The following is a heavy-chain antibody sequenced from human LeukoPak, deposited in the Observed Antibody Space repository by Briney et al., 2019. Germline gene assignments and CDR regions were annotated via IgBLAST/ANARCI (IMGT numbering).Heavy chain of an antibody. J-gene: IGHJ4*02. D-gene: IGHD2-2*01. CDR3: AKDFSTSCYYPDY. V-gene: IGHV3-23*01. CDR2: ISGSGGST. CDR1: GFTFSSYT. Sequence: GGSLRLSCAASGFTFSSYTMSWVRQAPGKGLQWVSAISGSGGSTYYADSVKGRFTISRDNSKNTLYLQMNSLRAEDTAVYYCAKDFSTSCYYPDYWGQGTLVTVPS.